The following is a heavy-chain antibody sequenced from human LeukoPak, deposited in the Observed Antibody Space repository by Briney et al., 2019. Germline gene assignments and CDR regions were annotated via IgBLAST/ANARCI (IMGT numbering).Heavy chain of an antibody. CDR2: INHGGST. CDR1: GGSFSGYY. CDR3: ARGSGPMVRD. V-gene: IGHV4-34*01. J-gene: IGHJ4*02. Sequence: SETLSLTCAVYGGSFSGYYWSWIRQPPGKGLEWIGEINHGGSTNYNPSLKSRVTISVDTSKNHFSLKLSSVTAADTAVYYCARGSGPMVRDWGQGTLVTVSS. D-gene: IGHD3-10*01.